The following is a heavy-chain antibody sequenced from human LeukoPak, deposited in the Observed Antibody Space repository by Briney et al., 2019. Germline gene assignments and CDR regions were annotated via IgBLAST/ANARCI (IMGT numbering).Heavy chain of an antibody. CDR2: IYSGGST. Sequence: GGSLRLSCVVSGFIVSSNYMSWVRQAPGKGLEWVSVIYSGGSTYYADSVKGRFTISRDNSKNTLYLQMNSLRAEDTAVYYCARLGVRGVIPDYWGQGTLVTVSS. V-gene: IGHV3-53*01. CDR1: GFIVSSNY. J-gene: IGHJ4*02. CDR3: ARLGVRGVIPDY. D-gene: IGHD3-10*01.